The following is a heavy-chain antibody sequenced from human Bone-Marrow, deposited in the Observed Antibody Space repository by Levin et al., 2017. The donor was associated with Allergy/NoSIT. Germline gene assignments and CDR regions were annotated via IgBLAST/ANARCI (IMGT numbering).Heavy chain of an antibody. Sequence: ASVKVSCKASGYIFNDYAVHWVRQAPGQGPEWLGWINTIPGNALYAPHFTGRVVFSLDTSISTAYLQISRLQPDDTGIYYCAGEGADHLNDAFDLWGQGTLLTVSS. V-gene: IGHV7-4-1*02. CDR2: INTIPGNA. D-gene: IGHD1-14*01. CDR1: GYIFNDYA. J-gene: IGHJ3*01. CDR3: AGEGADHLNDAFDL.